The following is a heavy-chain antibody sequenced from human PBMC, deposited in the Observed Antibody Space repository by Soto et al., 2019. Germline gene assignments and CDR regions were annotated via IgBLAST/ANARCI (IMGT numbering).Heavy chain of an antibody. Sequence: EASVKFSCKASGYTFTGHYIHWVRQAPEQGPEWMGEIGPESGATRYAQRFQGRVTMTRDMSITTVYMELNNLSPDGTAVYYCGRGRSGQIVVFYWGQGTPVTVSS. CDR2: IGPESGAT. CDR1: GYTFTGHY. D-gene: IGHD1-26*01. J-gene: IGHJ4*02. V-gene: IGHV1-2*02. CDR3: GRGRSGQIVVFY.